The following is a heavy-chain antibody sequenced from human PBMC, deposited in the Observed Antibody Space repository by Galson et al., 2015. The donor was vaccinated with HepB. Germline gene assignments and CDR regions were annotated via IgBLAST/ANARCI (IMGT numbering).Heavy chain of an antibody. CDR2: IYPGDSDT. CDR3: ARVRDSSDAFDV. D-gene: IGHD2-15*01. Sequence: QSGAEVKKPGESLKISCKASGYSFSTYWIGWVRQMPGKGLEWMGIIYPGDSDTRYSPSFQGQVTISADKSISIAYLRWSSLKASDTAMYYCARVRDSSDAFDVWGQGTMVTVSS. J-gene: IGHJ3*01. CDR1: GYSFSTYW. V-gene: IGHV5-51*03.